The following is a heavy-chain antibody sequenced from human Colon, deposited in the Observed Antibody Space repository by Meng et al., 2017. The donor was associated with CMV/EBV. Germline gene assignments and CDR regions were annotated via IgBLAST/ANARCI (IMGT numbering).Heavy chain of an antibody. V-gene: IGHV1-18*01. D-gene: IGHD3-3*01. CDR2: ISGYNGNT. J-gene: IGHJ4*02. CDR1: DYTFTNHG. CDR3: ARGYDFWNGHYDY. Sequence: ASVKVSCKTFDYTFTNHGISWVRQAPGQGLEWMGWISGYNGNTNYAQKFQGRFTMTTDTSTSTAYMELRSLRSDDTAVYYCARGYDFWNGHYDYWGQGTLGTVSS.